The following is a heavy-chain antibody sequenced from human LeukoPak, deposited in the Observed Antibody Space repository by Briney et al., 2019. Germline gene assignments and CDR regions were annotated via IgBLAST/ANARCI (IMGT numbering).Heavy chain of an antibody. CDR1: GFTVNNNY. J-gene: IGHJ6*03. CDR3: ARASTVTEWKKAYYYYYYMDV. CDR2: LYSGGHT. D-gene: IGHD4-11*01. V-gene: IGHV3-53*01. Sequence: PGGSLRLSCAASGFTVNNNYMTWVRQAPGKGLEWVSVLYSGGHTVYADSVKGRFTISRDNSKNTLYLQMNSLRAEDTAVYFCARASTVTEWKKAYYYYYYMDVWGKGTTVTVSS.